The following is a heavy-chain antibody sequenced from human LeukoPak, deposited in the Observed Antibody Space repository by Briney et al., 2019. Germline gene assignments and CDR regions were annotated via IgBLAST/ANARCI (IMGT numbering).Heavy chain of an antibody. CDR2: ITGNSNYI. CDR1: GFTFSIYS. CDR3: ARDRVSGSGSIDY. J-gene: IGHJ4*02. D-gene: IGHD3-10*01. V-gene: IGHV3-21*01. Sequence: PGGSLRLSCAASGFTFSIYSINWVRQAPGKGLEWVSFITGNSNYIYYADSVKGRFTISRDNAKNSLYLQMNSLRVEDTAVYYCARDRVSGSGSIDYWGQGILVIVSS.